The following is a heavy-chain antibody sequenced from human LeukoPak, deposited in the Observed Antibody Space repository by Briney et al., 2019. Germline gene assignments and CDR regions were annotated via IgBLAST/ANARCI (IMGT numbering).Heavy chain of an antibody. Sequence: SGGSLRLSCAASGFTFSSYWMSWVRQAPGKGLEWVANIKQDGSEKYYVDSVKGRLTISRDNAKNSLYLQMNSLRAEDTAVYYCARYCGGDCYGMDVWGQGTTVTISS. D-gene: IGHD2-21*01. CDR2: IKQDGSEK. CDR3: ARYCGGDCYGMDV. CDR1: GFTFSSYW. J-gene: IGHJ6*02. V-gene: IGHV3-7*01.